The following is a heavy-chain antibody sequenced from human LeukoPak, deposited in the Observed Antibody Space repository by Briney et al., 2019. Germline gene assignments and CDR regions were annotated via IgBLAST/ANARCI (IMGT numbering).Heavy chain of an antibody. CDR3: AGGDYDY. D-gene: IGHD4-17*01. CDR1: GGSISSSSYY. CDR2: IYYSGST. V-gene: IGHV4-39*01. Sequence: SETLSLTCTVSGGSISSSSYYWGWIRQPPGKGLEWIGSIYYSGSTYHNPSLKSRVTISVDTSKNQFSLKLSSVTAVDTAVYYCAGGDYDYWGQGTLVTVSS. J-gene: IGHJ4*02.